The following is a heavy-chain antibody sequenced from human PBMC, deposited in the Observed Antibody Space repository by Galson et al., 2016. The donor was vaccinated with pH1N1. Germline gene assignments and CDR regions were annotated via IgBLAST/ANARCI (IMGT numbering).Heavy chain of an antibody. J-gene: IGHJ4*02. D-gene: IGHD3-22*01. V-gene: IGHV5-51*01. Sequence: QSGAEVKKSGESLKISCEASGYTFTDYWIGWVRQTPGTGLEWIGIINPRASDTRYRPSFQGHVPFSAGDSISSAYLPLSSLKASDSGIYDCAREEPSGFYSHWGQGTLVTVSS. CDR1: GYTFTDYW. CDR3: AREEPSGFYSH. CDR2: INPRASDT.